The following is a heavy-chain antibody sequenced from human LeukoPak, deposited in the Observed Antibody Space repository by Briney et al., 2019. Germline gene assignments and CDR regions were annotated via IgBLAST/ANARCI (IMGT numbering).Heavy chain of an antibody. D-gene: IGHD3-10*01. CDR2: INHSGST. CDR3: ARREYRYYYALGEGNWFDP. Sequence: SETLSLTCSVYGGSFSGYYWSWLRQPPGKGLEWIGEINHSGSTNYNPSLKRRVTISVDTSKNQFSLKLSSVTAADTAVYYCARREYRYYYALGEGNWFDPWGQGTLVTVSS. J-gene: IGHJ5*02. V-gene: IGHV4-34*01. CDR1: GGSFSGYY.